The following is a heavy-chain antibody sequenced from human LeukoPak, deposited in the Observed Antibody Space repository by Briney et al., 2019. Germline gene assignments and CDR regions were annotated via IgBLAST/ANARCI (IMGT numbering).Heavy chain of an antibody. Sequence: PGGSLRLSCAASGFTFSSHWMSWVRQAPGKGLEWVANIKQDGSEKYYVDSVKGRFTISRDNAKNSLYLQMNSLRAEDTAVYYCARDSGSYFDYWGQGTLVTVSS. CDR2: IKQDGSEK. CDR1: GFTFSSHW. CDR3: ARDSGSYFDY. V-gene: IGHV3-7*01. D-gene: IGHD2-15*01. J-gene: IGHJ4*02.